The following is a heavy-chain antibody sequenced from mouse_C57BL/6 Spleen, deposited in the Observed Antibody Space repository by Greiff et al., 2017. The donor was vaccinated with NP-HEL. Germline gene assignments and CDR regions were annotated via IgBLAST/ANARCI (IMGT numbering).Heavy chain of an antibody. V-gene: IGHV2-5*01. CDR2: IWRGGST. CDR1: GFSLTSYG. Sequence: QVQLKQSGPGLVQPSQSLSITCTVSGFSLTSYGVHWVRQSPGKGLEWLGVIWRGGSTDYNAAFMSRLSITKDNSKSQVFFKMNSLQADDTAIYYCAKGDYGSSYVGAMDYWGQGTSVTVFS. D-gene: IGHD1-1*01. J-gene: IGHJ4*01. CDR3: AKGDYGSSYVGAMDY.